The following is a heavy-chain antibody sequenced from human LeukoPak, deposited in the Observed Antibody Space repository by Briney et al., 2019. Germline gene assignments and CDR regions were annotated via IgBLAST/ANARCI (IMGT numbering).Heavy chain of an antibody. CDR3: AKRGVVIRGILVIGYHQEAYHYDF. V-gene: IGHV3-23*01. CDR2: ISERGGST. D-gene: IGHD3-10*01. Sequence: GGSLRLSCVVSGISLSNYGMTWVRQAPGKGLEWVSYISERGGSTAYADSVKGRFTISGDTSLNTLYLQMNNLRAEDTAVYFCAKRGVVIRGILVIGYHQEAYHYDFWGQGVLVTVSS. J-gene: IGHJ4*02. CDR1: GISLSNYG.